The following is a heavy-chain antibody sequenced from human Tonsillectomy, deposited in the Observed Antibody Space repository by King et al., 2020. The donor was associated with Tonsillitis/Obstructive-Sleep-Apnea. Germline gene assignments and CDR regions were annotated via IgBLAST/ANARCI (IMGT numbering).Heavy chain of an antibody. CDR1: GFTFNTYA. Sequence: VQLVESGGGVVQPGTSLGLSCAASGFTFNTYAMHWVRQAPGKGLEWVALIWSDGETKFYADSVKGRFTISRDNSKNTLSLQMNSLRADDTAVYYCVRARKYTTFFDYWGQGSLVTVSS. CDR2: IWSDGETK. D-gene: IGHD2/OR15-2a*01. V-gene: IGHV3-33*01. CDR3: VRARKYTTFFDY. J-gene: IGHJ4*01.